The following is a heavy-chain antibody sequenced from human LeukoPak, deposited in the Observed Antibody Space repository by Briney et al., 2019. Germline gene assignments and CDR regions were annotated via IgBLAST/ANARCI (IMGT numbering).Heavy chain of an antibody. V-gene: IGHV4-30-4*01. CDR2: IYYSGST. CDR3: ASSSWYPNWFDP. J-gene: IGHJ5*02. CDR1: GGSISSGDYY. Sequence: SETLSLTCTVSGGSISSGDYYWSWIRQPPGKGLEWIGYIYYSGSTYYNPSLKSRVTISVDTSKNQFSLKLSSVTAADTAVYYCASSSWYPNWFDPWGQGTLVTVSS. D-gene: IGHD6-13*01.